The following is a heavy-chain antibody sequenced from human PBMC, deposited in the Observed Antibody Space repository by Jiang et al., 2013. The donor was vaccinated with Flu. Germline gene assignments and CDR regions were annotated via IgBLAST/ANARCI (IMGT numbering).Heavy chain of an antibody. CDR1: GGSISTSSYY. CDR2: IYYTGST. D-gene: IGHD6-6*01. J-gene: IGHJ5*02. CDR3: VRRRYSSSPLDP. Sequence: QTLSLTCTVSGGSISTSSYYWDWIRQPPGKGLEWIGSIYYTGSTYYNPSLRSRVTISKDTSKNQFSLRLSSVTAADTAVYYCVRRRYSSSPLDPWGQGTLVTVSS. V-gene: IGHV4-39*01.